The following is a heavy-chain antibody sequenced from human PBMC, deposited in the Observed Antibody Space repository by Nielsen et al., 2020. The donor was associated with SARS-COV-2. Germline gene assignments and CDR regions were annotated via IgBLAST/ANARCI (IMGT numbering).Heavy chain of an antibody. CDR2: IGGGGART. J-gene: IGHJ4*02. CDR1: GFTFSTYA. Sequence: GESLKISCAASGFTFSTYAMNWVRQAPGKGLEWVSGIGGGGARTFYADSVKGRFTISRDNSKNTLYLQMNSLRAEDTAVYYCANSLKMTTVTTFLFDYWGQGTLVTVSS. V-gene: IGHV3-23*01. D-gene: IGHD4-17*01. CDR3: ANSLKMTTVTTFLFDY.